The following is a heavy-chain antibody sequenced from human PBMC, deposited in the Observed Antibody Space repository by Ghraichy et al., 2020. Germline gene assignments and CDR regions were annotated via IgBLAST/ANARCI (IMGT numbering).Heavy chain of an antibody. J-gene: IGHJ6*02. D-gene: IGHD3-16*01. CDR3: ARATIGDALDV. V-gene: IGHV4-34*01. Sequence: SETLSLTCGVYGGSFPTYYWTWIRQPPGEGLEWIGKISHRGSTSSNPSLTSRVTIFVDRLKSQFSLKLGSVTAADTAVYYCARATIGDALDVWGQGTTVTVSS. CDR2: ISHRGST. CDR1: GGSFPTYY.